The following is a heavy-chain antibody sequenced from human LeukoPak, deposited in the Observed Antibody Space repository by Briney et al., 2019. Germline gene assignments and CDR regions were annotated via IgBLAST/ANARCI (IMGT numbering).Heavy chain of an antibody. V-gene: IGHV5-51*01. Sequence: GESLKISCKVSGYSFTTYWIAWVRQMPGKGLEWMGIIYPGDSDTRYSPSFQGQVTISADKSISTAYLQWSSLKASDTAVYYCARPGPTVRYFDYWGQGTLVTVSS. CDR2: IYPGDSDT. CDR3: ARPGPTVRYFDY. D-gene: IGHD1-1*01. J-gene: IGHJ4*02. CDR1: GYSFTTYW.